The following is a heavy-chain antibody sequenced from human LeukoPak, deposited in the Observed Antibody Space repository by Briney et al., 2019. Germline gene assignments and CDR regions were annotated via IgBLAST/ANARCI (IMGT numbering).Heavy chain of an antibody. V-gene: IGHV3-23*01. J-gene: IGHJ4*02. CDR3: AKYAFQGVIKRSLFDY. D-gene: IGHD3-10*01. CDR1: GFTFSSYA. CDR2: ISGSGGST. Sequence: GGSLRLSCAASGFTFSSYAMSWVRQGPGHGLEWVSAISGSGGSTDYADSVKGRFTISSNNSKNTLYLQMNSLRAEDTAVYYCAKYAFQGVIKRSLFDYWGQGTLVTVSS.